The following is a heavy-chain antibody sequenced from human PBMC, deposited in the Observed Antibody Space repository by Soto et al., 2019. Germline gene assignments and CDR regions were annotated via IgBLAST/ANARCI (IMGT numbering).Heavy chain of an antibody. CDR3: AQDETHWLFNHFDL. V-gene: IGHV3-23*01. J-gene: IGHJ4*02. D-gene: IGHD3-9*01. CDR1: GLSFSTHA. Sequence: EVQLLESGGALVQPGGALRLSCAATGLSFSTHAMSWVRQPPGKGLEWVAGITGSDAVTYSSKTVKGRFTISRDNSKNTRYLQMNNLRAEDTAMYYCAQDETHWLFNHFDLGAQGTLVTVSS. CDR2: ITGSDAVT.